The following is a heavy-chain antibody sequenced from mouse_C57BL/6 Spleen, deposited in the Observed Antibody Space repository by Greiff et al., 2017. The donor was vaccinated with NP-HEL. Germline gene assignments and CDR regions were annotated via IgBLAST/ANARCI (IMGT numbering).Heavy chain of an antibody. V-gene: IGHV1-42*01. CDR2: INPSTGGT. J-gene: IGHJ1*03. D-gene: IGHD1-1*01. Sequence: VQLQQSGPELVKPGASVKISCKASGYSFTGYYMNWVKQSPEKSLEWIGEINPSTGGTTYNQKFKAKATLTVDKSSSTAYMQLKSLTSEDSAVYYCARSHYGSRGHWYFDVWGTGTTVTVSS. CDR3: ARSHYGSRGHWYFDV. CDR1: GYSFTGYY.